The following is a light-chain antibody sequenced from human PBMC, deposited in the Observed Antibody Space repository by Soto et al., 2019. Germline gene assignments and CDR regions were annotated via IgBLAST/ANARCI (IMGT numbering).Light chain of an antibody. J-gene: IGLJ2*01. Sequence: QSALPQPASVSGSPGQSITISFTGTSSDVGGYNYVSWDQQHPGKAPKLIIYDVSNRPSGVSNRFSGSKSGNTASLTISGLQAEDEADYYCSSYTRSDTGVFGGGTQLTVL. CDR1: SSDVGGYNY. CDR3: SSYTRSDTGV. CDR2: DVS. V-gene: IGLV2-14*01.